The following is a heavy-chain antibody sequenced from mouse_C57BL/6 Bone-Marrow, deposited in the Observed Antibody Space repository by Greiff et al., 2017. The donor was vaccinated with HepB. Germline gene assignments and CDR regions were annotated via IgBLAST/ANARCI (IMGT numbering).Heavy chain of an antibody. CDR3: VRHGELYFDY. Sequence: DVMLVESGGGLVQPKGSLKLSCAASGFSFNTYAMNWVRQAPGKGLEWVARIRSKSNNYATYYADSVKDRFTISRDDSESMLYLQMNNLKTEDTAMYYCVRHGELYFDYWGQGTTLTVSS. CDR1: GFSFNTYA. CDR2: IRSKSNNYAT. V-gene: IGHV10-1*01. J-gene: IGHJ2*01.